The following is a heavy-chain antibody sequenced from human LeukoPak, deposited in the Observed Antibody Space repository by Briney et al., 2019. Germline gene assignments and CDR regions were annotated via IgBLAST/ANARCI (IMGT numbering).Heavy chain of an antibody. V-gene: IGHV3-21*01. CDR3: ARDPDYGGNSYAFDI. CDR1: GFTFSSYS. CDR2: ISSSSSYI. Sequence: GGSLRLSCAASGFTFSSYSMNWVRQAPGKGLEWVSSISSSSSYIYYADSVKGRFTISRDNAKNSLYLQMNSLRAEDTAVYYCARDPDYGGNSYAFDIWGQGTMVTVSS. D-gene: IGHD4-23*01. J-gene: IGHJ3*02.